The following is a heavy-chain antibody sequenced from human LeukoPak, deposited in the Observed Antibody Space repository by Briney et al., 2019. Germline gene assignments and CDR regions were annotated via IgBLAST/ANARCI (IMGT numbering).Heavy chain of an antibody. CDR2: IKQDGSEK. CDR1: GFTFSSYW. Sequence: GGSLRLSCAASGFTFSSYWMSWVRQAPGKGLEWVANIKQDGSEKYYVDSVKGRFTISRDNAKNSLYLQMNSLRAEDTAVYYCARGPYGDYGYYYYYMDVWGKGTTVTISS. CDR3: ARGPYGDYGYYYYYMDV. D-gene: IGHD4-17*01. J-gene: IGHJ6*03. V-gene: IGHV3-7*01.